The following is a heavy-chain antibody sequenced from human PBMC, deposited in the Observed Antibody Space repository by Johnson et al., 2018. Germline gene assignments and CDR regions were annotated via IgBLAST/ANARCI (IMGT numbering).Heavy chain of an antibody. V-gene: IGHV3-11*01. CDR3: AKDRNVCCSPSITPFDP. D-gene: IGHD1-1*01. J-gene: IGHJ5*02. Sequence: QVQLVQSGGGLVKPGGSLRLSCAASGFTFSDYYMSWIRQAPGKGLEWVSYISSSGSTIYYADSVKGRFTISRDNAKNSLYLQMNSLRAEDTAVYYCAKDRNVCCSPSITPFDPRGQGTLVTVSP. CDR1: GFTFSDYY. CDR2: ISSSGSTI.